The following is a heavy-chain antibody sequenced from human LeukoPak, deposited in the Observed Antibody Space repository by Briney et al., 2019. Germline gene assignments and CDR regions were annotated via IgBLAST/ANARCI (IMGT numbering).Heavy chain of an antibody. V-gene: IGHV3-21*04. D-gene: IGHD3-10*01. CDR1: GFTFSSYS. CDR2: ISSSSSYI. Sequence: GGSLRLSCAASGFTFSSYSMNWVRQAPGKGLEWVSSISSSSSYIYYADSVKGRFTISRDNAKNSLYLQMNSLRAEDTALYYCAKDVWFYNTIWGQGTLVTVSS. J-gene: IGHJ4*02. CDR3: AKDVWFYNTI.